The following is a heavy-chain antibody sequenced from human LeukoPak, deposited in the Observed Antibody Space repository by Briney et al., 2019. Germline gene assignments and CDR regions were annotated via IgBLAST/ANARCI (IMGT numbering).Heavy chain of an antibody. J-gene: IGHJ4*02. CDR1: GFTFKTYA. Sequence: GGSLRLSCAASGFTFKTYAMTWVRQAPGKGLEWVSVIYNSGSSTYYADSVKGRFTISRDNSKNTLHLQMSSLRAEDTAIYYCAKDMYGDFGGIDYWGQGTLVTVPS. D-gene: IGHD4-17*01. V-gene: IGHV3-23*03. CDR2: IYNSGSST. CDR3: AKDMYGDFGGIDY.